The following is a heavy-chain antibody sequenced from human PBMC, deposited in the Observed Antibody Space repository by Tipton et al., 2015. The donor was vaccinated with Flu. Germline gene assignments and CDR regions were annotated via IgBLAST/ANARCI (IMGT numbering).Heavy chain of an antibody. CDR2: IYTGSTT. J-gene: IGHJ6*02. D-gene: IGHD4-17*01. Sequence: SLRLSCAASGFTVSTNYMNWVRQAPGKGLEWVSVIYTGSTTYYADSVRGRFTISRDNSKNTVYLQMNSLRAEDTALYYCARDPAVTTDFGMDVWGQGTAVTVS. CDR1: GFTVSTNY. V-gene: IGHV3-66*02. CDR3: ARDPAVTTDFGMDV.